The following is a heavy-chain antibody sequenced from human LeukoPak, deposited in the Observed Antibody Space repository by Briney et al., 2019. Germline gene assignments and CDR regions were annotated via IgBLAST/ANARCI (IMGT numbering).Heavy chain of an antibody. J-gene: IGHJ6*03. V-gene: IGHV3-23*01. D-gene: IGHD2-15*01. Sequence: GGSLRLSCAASGFTFSSYAMSWVRQAPGKGLEWVSAISGSGGSTYYADSGKGRFTISRDDSKNTLYLQMNSLRAEDTAVYYCAKEGFYCSGGSCYSFYYYYMDVWGKGTTVTVSS. CDR1: GFTFSSYA. CDR2: ISGSGGST. CDR3: AKEGFYCSGGSCYSFYYYYMDV.